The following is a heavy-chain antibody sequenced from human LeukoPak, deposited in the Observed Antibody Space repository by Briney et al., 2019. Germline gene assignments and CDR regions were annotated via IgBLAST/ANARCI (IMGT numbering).Heavy chain of an antibody. J-gene: IGHJ4*02. Sequence: PGGSLRLSCAASGFTFSSYAMSWVRQAPGKGLEWVSAISGSGGSTYYADSVKGRFTISRDNSKNTLYLQMNSLRAEDTAVYYCAKDNVATMIVVDRGFDYWGQGTLVTVSS. V-gene: IGHV3-23*01. CDR1: GFTFSSYA. CDR3: AKDNVATMIVVDRGFDY. D-gene: IGHD3-22*01. CDR2: ISGSGGST.